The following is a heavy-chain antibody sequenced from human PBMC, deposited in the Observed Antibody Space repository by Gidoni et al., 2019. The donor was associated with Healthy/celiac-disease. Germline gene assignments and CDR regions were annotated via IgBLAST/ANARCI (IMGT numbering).Heavy chain of an antibody. Sequence: QVQLVESGGGVVQPGRSLRLSCAASGFTFSSYAMHWVRQAPGKGLEWVAVISYDGSNKYYADSVKGRFTISRDNSKNTLYLQMNSLRAEDTAVYYCASRSYIVGATWGQGTLVTVSS. D-gene: IGHD1-26*01. V-gene: IGHV3-30*01. CDR2: ISYDGSNK. J-gene: IGHJ4*02. CDR3: ASRSYIVGAT. CDR1: GFTFSSYA.